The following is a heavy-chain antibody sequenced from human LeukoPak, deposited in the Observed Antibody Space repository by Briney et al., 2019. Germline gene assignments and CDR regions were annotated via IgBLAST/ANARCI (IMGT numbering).Heavy chain of an antibody. CDR3: ARGFCTSTSCYGSY. CDR2: ISSSSSSI. J-gene: IGHJ4*02. D-gene: IGHD2-2*01. Sequence: GGSLRLSCAASGFTFRSYTMNWVRQAPGKGLEWVSSISSSSSSIYYADSVKGRFTISRDNAKKSLYLQMNSLRAEDTAMYYCARGFCTSTSCYGSYWGQGTLITVSS. CDR1: GFTFRSYT. V-gene: IGHV3-21*01.